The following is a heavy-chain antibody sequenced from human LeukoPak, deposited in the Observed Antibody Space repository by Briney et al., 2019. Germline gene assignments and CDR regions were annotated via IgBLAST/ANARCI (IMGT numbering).Heavy chain of an antibody. D-gene: IGHD3-10*01. CDR3: ARDPAYYGSGSYFYLDV. CDR2: IYSSGST. CDR1: GDSMSSNY. Sequence: PSETLSLTCTVSGDSMSSNYWSWIRQPAGKGLEWIGRIYSSGSTNYNPSLESRVTISKDTSKNQFSLRLISVTAADTAIYYCARDPAYYGSGSYFYLDVWGKGISVTISS. V-gene: IGHV4-4*07. J-gene: IGHJ6*03.